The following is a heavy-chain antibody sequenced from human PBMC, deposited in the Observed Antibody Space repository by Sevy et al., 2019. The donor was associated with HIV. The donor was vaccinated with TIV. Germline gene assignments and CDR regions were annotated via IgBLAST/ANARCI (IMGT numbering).Heavy chain of an antibody. CDR2: FSFGCGRI. V-gene: IGHV3-23*01. J-gene: IGHJ4*02. D-gene: IGHD2-8*01. Sequence: GGSLRLSCAASGFTFAKYSMSWVRQAPGKGLEWVSTFSFGCGRINYADSVKGRFTISRDDSKNTLFLQMNSPRAEDTATYFCAREGCTQPHDYWGQGTLVNVSS. CDR1: GFTFAKYS. CDR3: AREGCTQPHDY.